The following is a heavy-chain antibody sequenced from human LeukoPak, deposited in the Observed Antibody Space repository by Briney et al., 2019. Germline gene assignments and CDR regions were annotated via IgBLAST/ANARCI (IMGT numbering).Heavy chain of an antibody. CDR1: GFTFGNYA. CDR2: IRSKAYGGTT. D-gene: IGHD1-20*01. CDR3: TREGYNWNRFDY. Sequence: GGSLRLSCTASGFTFGNYAMSWVRQAPGKGLEWVGFIRSKAYGGTTEYAASVKGRSTISRDDSKSIAYLQMNSLKTEDTAVYYCTREGYNWNRFDYWGQGTLVTVSS. V-gene: IGHV3-49*04. J-gene: IGHJ4*02.